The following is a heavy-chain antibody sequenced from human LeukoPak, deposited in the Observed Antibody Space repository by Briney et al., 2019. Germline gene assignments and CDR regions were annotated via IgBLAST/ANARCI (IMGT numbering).Heavy chain of an antibody. D-gene: IGHD4-17*01. CDR2: IYYSGSS. V-gene: IGHV4-59*08. Sequence: SETLSLTCTVSGVSISSDYWSWIRLPPGKGLEWIGYIYYSGSSNYNPSLKSRVTMSVDTSKNQFSLKLTSVTAADAAVYYCARRLRQNLFDPWGQGTLVTVSS. J-gene: IGHJ5*02. CDR3: ARRLRQNLFDP. CDR1: GVSISSDY.